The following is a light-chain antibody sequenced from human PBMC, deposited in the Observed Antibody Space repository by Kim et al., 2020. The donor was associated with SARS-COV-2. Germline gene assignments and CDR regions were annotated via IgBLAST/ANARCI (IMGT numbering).Light chain of an antibody. CDR1: ISDVAGYNF. CDR2: DVS. CDR3: CSYAGTYTWV. Sequence: QSVTISCTGTISDVAGYNFVSWYQQHPGEGPTLIIFDVSERPSGVPARFSGSKSGTTASLTISGLQADDEADDHCCSYAGTYTWVFGGGTQLTVL. V-gene: IGLV2-11*03. J-gene: IGLJ3*02.